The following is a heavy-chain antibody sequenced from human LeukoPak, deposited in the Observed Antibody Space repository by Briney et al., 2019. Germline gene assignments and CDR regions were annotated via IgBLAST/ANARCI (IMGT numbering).Heavy chain of an antibody. CDR1: GGTFSSYA. V-gene: IGHV1-69*01. CDR3: ARDLVAAAGTETNWFDP. J-gene: IGHJ5*02. CDR2: IIPIFGTA. D-gene: IGHD6-13*01. Sequence: GSSVKVSCKASGGTFSSYAISWVRQAPGQGLGWMGGIIPIFGTANYAQKFQGRVTITADESTSTAYMELSSLRSEDTAVYYCARDLVAAAGTETNWFDPWGQGTLVTVSS.